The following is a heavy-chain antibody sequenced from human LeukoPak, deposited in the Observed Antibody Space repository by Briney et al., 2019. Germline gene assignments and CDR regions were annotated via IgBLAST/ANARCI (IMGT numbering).Heavy chain of an antibody. CDR3: ARAGGRQLVYAFDI. J-gene: IGHJ3*02. V-gene: IGHV3-30-3*01. D-gene: IGHD6-13*01. CDR1: GFTFSSYA. Sequence: PGGSLRLSCAASGFTFSSYAMHWVRQAPGKGLEWVAVISYDGSNKYYADSVKGRFTISRDNSKNTLYLQMNSLRAEDTAVYYCARAGGRQLVYAFDIWGQGTMVTVSS. CDR2: ISYDGSNK.